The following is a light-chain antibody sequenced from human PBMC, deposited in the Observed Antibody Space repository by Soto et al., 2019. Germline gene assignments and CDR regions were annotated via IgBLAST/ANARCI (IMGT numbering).Light chain of an antibody. CDR3: CSYADNYSYV. V-gene: IGLV2-11*01. Sequence: QSLLTHPRSLPGSPGQSVTIPCTGTSSDVGAYNYVSWYQQHPGKAPKLMTYDVSKRPSGVPDRFSGSKSGNTASLTISGLQAEDEADYYCCSYADNYSYVFGTGTKVTVL. J-gene: IGLJ1*01. CDR1: SSDVGAYNY. CDR2: DVS.